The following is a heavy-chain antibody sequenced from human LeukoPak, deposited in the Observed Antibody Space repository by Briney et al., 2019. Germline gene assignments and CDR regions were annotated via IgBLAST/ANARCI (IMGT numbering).Heavy chain of an antibody. CDR3: ATRRGYYGSGSSYYFDY. CDR2: INWNGGST. CDR1: GFTFDDYG. Sequence: GGSLRLSCAASGFTFDDYGMSWVRQAPGKGLEWVSGINWNGGSTGYADSVKGRFTISRDNAKNSLYLQMNSLRAEDTALYYCATRRGYYGSGSSYYFDYWGQGTLFTVSS. V-gene: IGHV3-20*04. J-gene: IGHJ4*02. D-gene: IGHD3-10*01.